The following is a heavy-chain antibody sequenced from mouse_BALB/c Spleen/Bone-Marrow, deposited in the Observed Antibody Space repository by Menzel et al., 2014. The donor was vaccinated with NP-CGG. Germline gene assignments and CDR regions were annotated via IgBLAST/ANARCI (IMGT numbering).Heavy chain of an antibody. D-gene: IGHD2-13*01. CDR1: GYTFTSYW. CDR3: ARTYGDSPYFYAMDY. CDR2: IIPSNGRS. J-gene: IGHJ4*01. Sequence: VQLQESGAELVKPGTSVKLSCKTSGYTFTSYWMHWVKQRPGQGLEWIGEIIPSNGRSNYNEKFKNKATLTADKSSSTAYMQLSSLTSEDSAVYFCARTYGDSPYFYAMDYWGQGTSVTVSS. V-gene: IGHV1S81*02.